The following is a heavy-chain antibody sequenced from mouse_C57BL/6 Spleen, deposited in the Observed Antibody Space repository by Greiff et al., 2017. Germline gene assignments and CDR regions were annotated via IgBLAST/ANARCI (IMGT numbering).Heavy chain of an antibody. V-gene: IGHV1-74*01. CDR3: ARGGGPYYFDY. CDR2: IHPSDSDT. Sequence: QVQLQQPGAELVKPGASVKVSCKASGYTFTSYWMHWVKQRPGQGLEWIGRIHPSDSDTNYNQKFKGKATLTLDKSSSTAYMQLSSLTSGDSAVYYWARGGGPYYFDYWGQGTTLTVSS. CDR1: GYTFTSYW. J-gene: IGHJ2*01.